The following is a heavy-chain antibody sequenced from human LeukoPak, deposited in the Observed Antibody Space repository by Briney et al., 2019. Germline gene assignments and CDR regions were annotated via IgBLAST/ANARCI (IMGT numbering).Heavy chain of an antibody. CDR2: ISGSSSFI. J-gene: IGHJ4*02. V-gene: IGHV3-21*01. CDR3: ARAFGPAGATKDY. Sequence: GGSLRLSCAASGFTFSNYNMNWVRQAPGKGLEWVSSISGSSSFIYYADSVKGRFTISRDNAKTSLYLQMNSLRAGDTAVYYCARAFGPAGATKDYWGQGTLVTVSS. D-gene: IGHD1-26*01. CDR1: GFTFSNYN.